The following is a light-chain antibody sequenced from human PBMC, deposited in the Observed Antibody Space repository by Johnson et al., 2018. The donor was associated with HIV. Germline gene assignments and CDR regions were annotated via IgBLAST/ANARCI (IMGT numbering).Light chain of an antibody. CDR1: SSNIVNIY. CDR3: GTWDSSLSARV. CDR2: DNH. J-gene: IGLJ1*01. V-gene: IGLV1-51*01. Sequence: QSVLTQPPSVSAAPGQKVTISCSASSSNIVNIYISWYQHLPGTAPKLLIYDNHKRPSGIPDRFSGSKSGTSATLGITGLQTWDEAYYYCGTWDSSLSARVFGTGTKVTVL.